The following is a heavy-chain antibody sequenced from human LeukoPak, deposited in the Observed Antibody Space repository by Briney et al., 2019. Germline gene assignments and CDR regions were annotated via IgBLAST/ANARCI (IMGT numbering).Heavy chain of an antibody. D-gene: IGHD2-15*01. Sequence: PSETLSLTCTVSGGSISSYYWSWIRQPPGKGLEWIGYIYYSGSTNYNPSLKSRVTISVDTSKNQFSLKLSSVTAADTAVYYCASGRVLFDYWGQGTLVTVSS. CDR3: ASGRVLFDY. V-gene: IGHV4-59*01. CDR2: IYYSGST. J-gene: IGHJ4*02. CDR1: GGSISSYY.